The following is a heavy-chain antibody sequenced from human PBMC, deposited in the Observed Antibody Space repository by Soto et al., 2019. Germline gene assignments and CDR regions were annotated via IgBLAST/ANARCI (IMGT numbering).Heavy chain of an antibody. CDR3: ARDLDGLHDDTSGPFPRPG. D-gene: IGHD3-22*01. Sequence: PSETLSLTCTVSGGSISSDDYYWSWIRQAPGRGLEWIGYIHSSGSIYYNPSLKSRATMSIDTAGNQFPLKVSSVTVADTAVYYCARDLDGLHDDTSGPFPRPGWGQGTLVTVS. J-gene: IGHJ1*01. V-gene: IGHV4-30-4*01. CDR2: IHSSGSI. CDR1: GGSISSDDYY.